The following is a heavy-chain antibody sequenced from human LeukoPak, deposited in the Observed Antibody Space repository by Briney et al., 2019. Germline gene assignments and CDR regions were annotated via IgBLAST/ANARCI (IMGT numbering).Heavy chain of an antibody. D-gene: IGHD3-3*01. CDR2: ISAYNGNT. V-gene: IGHV1-18*01. J-gene: IGHJ4*02. Sequence: GASVKVSCKASGYTFTSYGISWVRQAPGQGLEWMGWISAYNGNTNYAQKLQGRVTMTTDTSTSTAYMELRSLRSDDTAVYYCARGYYDFWSGYYTRFDYWGQGTPVTVSS. CDR1: GYTFTSYG. CDR3: ARGYYDFWSGYYTRFDY.